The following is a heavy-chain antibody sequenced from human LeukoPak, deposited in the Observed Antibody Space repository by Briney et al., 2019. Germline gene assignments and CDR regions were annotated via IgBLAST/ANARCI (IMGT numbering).Heavy chain of an antibody. V-gene: IGHV3-23*01. CDR1: GFTFSSYA. Sequence: GGSLRLSCAASGFTFSSYAMSWVRQAPGKGLEWVSAISGSGGSTYYADSVKGRFTISRDNSKNTLYLQMNSLRAEDTAVYYCAKTKGAMVRGVIRYYYYMDVWGKGTTVTISS. CDR2: ISGSGGST. J-gene: IGHJ6*03. CDR3: AKTKGAMVRGVIRYYYYMDV. D-gene: IGHD3-10*01.